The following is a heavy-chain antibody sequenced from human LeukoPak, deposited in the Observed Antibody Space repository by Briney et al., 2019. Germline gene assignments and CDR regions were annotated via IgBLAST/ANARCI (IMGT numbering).Heavy chain of an antibody. D-gene: IGHD1-1*01. CDR2: ISGSGGRI. CDR3: AKNPRLEGWIYFDS. CDR1: GFTFSSYS. Sequence: PGGSLRLSCAASGFTFSSYSMSWVRQDPGKGLEWVSSISGSGGRIDYADSVKGRFTSSRDNSKNTVSLQMNSLTAEDTDVYYWAKNPRLEGWIYFDSWGQGILVTVSS. J-gene: IGHJ4*02. V-gene: IGHV3-23*01.